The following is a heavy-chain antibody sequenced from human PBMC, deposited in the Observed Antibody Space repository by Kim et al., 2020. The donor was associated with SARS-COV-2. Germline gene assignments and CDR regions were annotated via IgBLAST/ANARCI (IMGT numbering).Heavy chain of an antibody. Sequence: GGSLRLSCAASGFTFSSYAMIWVRQAPGKGLEWVSAISGSGGSTYYADSVKGRFTISRDNSKNTLYLQMNSLRAEDTAVYYCARTSGSYRYFDYWGQGTLVTVSS. V-gene: IGHV3-23*01. J-gene: IGHJ4*02. CDR1: GFTFSSYA. CDR2: ISGSGGST. CDR3: ARTSGSYRYFDY. D-gene: IGHD1-26*01.